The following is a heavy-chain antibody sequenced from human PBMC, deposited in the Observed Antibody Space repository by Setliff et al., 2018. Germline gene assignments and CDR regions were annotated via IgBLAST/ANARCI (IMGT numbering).Heavy chain of an antibody. Sequence: GSLRLSCAASGFPFSTYWLNWVRQAPGKGLEWVANIKQDGSEKYYADSVKGRFTISRDNSNSEVFLQMDSLRAEDTAVYYCARDQARWLVAAGTFDYWGLGALVTVS. D-gene: IGHD1-1*01. V-gene: IGHV3-7*03. J-gene: IGHJ4*02. CDR2: IKQDGSEK. CDR3: ARDQARWLVAAGTFDY. CDR1: GFPFSTYW.